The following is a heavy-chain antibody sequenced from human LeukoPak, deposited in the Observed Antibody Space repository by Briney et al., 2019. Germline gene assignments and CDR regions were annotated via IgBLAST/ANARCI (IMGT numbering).Heavy chain of an antibody. D-gene: IGHD3-10*01. CDR1: GFTFSYYS. Sequence: GGSLRLSCAASGFTFSYYSMNWVRQAPGKGLEWVSYISSSSTAIYYADSVKGRFNISRDNAKNSLYLQMNSLRDEDTAVYYCARDRAGYYYGSGSAYGMDVWGQGTTVTVSS. J-gene: IGHJ6*02. CDR3: ARDRAGYYYGSGSAYGMDV. V-gene: IGHV3-48*02. CDR2: ISSSSTAI.